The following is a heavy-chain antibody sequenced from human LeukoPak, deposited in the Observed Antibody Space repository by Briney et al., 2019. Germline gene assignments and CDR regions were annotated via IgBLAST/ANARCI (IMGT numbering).Heavy chain of an antibody. CDR3: ARGDCTTTRCKSSPFDY. CDR1: GFTVSSNY. Sequence: GGSLRLSCAASGFTVSSNYMSWVRQAPGKGLEWVSDIYSDGTTYYADSVKGRFTISRDNAKNTLYLQMKTLRADDTAVYYCARGDCTTTRCKSSPFDYWGQGTLVTVSS. CDR2: IYSDGTT. D-gene: IGHD2-2*01. V-gene: IGHV3-53*01. J-gene: IGHJ4*02.